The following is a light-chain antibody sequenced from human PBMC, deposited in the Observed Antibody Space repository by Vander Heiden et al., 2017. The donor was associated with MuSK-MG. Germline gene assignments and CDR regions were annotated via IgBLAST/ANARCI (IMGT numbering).Light chain of an antibody. V-gene: IGKV1-6*01. CDR3: LRDYTYPLT. CDR1: QDIRSD. CDR2: SAS. Sequence: AIQMTQSPSSLSASVGDRVTITCRASQDIRSDLGWYQQKPGKAPKVLIYSASSLQRGVPSRFSGSGSGTDFTLTISSLQPEDFATYYCLRDYTYPLTFGPGTTVDIK. J-gene: IGKJ3*01.